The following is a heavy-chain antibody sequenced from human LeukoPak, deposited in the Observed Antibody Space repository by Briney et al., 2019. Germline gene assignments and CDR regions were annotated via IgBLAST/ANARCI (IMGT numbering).Heavy chain of an antibody. V-gene: IGHV1-24*01. J-gene: IGHJ4*02. D-gene: IGHD4-23*01. CDR3: ATSGATTLIHGGNLYYFDY. CDR2: FDPEDGET. CDR1: GYTLTELS. Sequence: GASVKVSCKVSGYTLTELSMHWVRQAPGKGLEWMGGFDPEDGETIYAQKFQGRVTMTEDTSTDTAYMELSSLRSEDTAVYYCATSGATTLIHGGNLYYFDYWGQGTLVTVSS.